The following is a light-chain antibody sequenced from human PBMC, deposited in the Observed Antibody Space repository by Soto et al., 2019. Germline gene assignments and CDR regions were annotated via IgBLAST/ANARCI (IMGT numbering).Light chain of an antibody. V-gene: IGLV2-14*01. Sequence: QSALTQPASVSGSPGQSITISCTGTSSDIGRYKFASWFQQHPGKAPKLMIFEGTNRPSGVSNRFSGSKSGNTASLTISGLQAEDEAIYFCSSSTNTNTLVIFGGGTKLTVL. CDR1: SSDIGRYKF. J-gene: IGLJ2*01. CDR3: SSSTNTNTLVI. CDR2: EGT.